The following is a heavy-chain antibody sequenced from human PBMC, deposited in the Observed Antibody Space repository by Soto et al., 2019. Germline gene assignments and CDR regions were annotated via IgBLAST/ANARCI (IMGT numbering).Heavy chain of an antibody. CDR2: IYWDDDE. D-gene: IGHD2-2*01. V-gene: IGHV2-5*02. Sequence: QITLKESGPTLVQPTQTLTLTCTFSGFSLSTSGVGVGWIRQPPGKALERLALIYWDDDERYSPSLKSRLTITKDTSNNQLVLTMTNMDPVDTATYYWAHLAAYATSALWGRGTLVTVSS. CDR3: AHLAAYATSAL. J-gene: IGHJ2*01. CDR1: GFSLSTSGVG.